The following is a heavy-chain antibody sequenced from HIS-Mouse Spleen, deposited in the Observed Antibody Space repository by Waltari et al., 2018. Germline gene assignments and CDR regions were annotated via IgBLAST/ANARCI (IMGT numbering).Heavy chain of an antibody. CDR1: GFTFSSYW. CDR2: IYSGGST. Sequence: EVQLVESGGGLVQPGGSLRLSCAASGFTFSSYWMSWVRQAPGKGLEWVSVIYSGGSTYYAESVKGRFTISRDNAKNTLYLQMNSLRAEDTAVYYCARELNYWGQGTLVTVSS. V-gene: IGHV3-66*01. J-gene: IGHJ4*02. CDR3: ARELNY.